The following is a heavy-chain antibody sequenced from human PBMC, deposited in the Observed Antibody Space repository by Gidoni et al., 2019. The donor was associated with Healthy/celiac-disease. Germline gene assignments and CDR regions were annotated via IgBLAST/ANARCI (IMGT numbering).Heavy chain of an antibody. Sequence: QVQLQESGPGLVKPSGTLSLTCAVPGGSISSSNWWSWVRQPPGKGLEWIGEIYHSGSTNYNPSLKSRVTISVDKPKNQFSLKLSSVTAADTAVYYCASDGARSDYYYGMDVWGQGTTVTVSS. CDR1: GGSISSSNW. CDR3: ASDGARSDYYYGMDV. CDR2: IYHSGST. J-gene: IGHJ6*02. V-gene: IGHV4-4*02. D-gene: IGHD3-10*01.